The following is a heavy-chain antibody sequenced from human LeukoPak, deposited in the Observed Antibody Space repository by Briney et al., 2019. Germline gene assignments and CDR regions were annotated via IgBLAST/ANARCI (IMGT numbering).Heavy chain of an antibody. CDR3: AIPAPGMITFRS. CDR1: GSTISSYA. D-gene: IGHD3-16*01. J-gene: IGHJ5*02. Sequence: GRSLRLSCAAAGSTISSYAMCFLRHAPREVLELVAAISGSGGSTYYADSVKGRFTISRDNSKNTLYLQMNSLRAEDTAVYYCAIPAPGMITFRSWGQRTLVTVSS. CDR2: ISGSGGST. V-gene: IGHV3-23*01.